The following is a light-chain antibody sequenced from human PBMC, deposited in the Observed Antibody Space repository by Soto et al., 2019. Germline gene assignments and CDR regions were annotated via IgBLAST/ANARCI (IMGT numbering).Light chain of an antibody. V-gene: IGKV3-15*01. Sequence: EIVMMQSPATLSVSPGERVTLSCRASQSVSTNLAWYQQKPGQAPRPLIYGASTRATGVPARFSGSGSGTEFTLTISSLQSEDFAVYYCQHYNNLWGFGGGTKVEIK. CDR3: QHYNNLWG. CDR1: QSVSTN. CDR2: GAS. J-gene: IGKJ4*01.